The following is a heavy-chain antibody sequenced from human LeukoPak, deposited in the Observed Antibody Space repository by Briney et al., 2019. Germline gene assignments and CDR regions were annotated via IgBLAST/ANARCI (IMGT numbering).Heavy chain of an antibody. Sequence: ASVKASCKASGGTFSSYAISWVRQAPGQGLEWMGGIIPIFGTANYAQKFQGRVTITTDESTSTAYMELSSLRSEDTAVYYCARGYSGYGGWYFDYWGQGTLVTVSS. D-gene: IGHD5-12*01. CDR2: IIPIFGTA. J-gene: IGHJ4*02. CDR3: ARGYSGYGGWYFDY. CDR1: GGTFSSYA. V-gene: IGHV1-69*05.